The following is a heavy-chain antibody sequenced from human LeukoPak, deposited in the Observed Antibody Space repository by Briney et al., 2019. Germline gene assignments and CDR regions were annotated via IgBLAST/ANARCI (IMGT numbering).Heavy chain of an antibody. CDR2: ISSSSSTI. CDR3: ARGHVSPGIAAAGKGMDV. CDR1: GFTFSSYS. D-gene: IGHD6-13*01. Sequence: GGPLRLSCAASGFTFSSYSMNWVRQAPGKGLEWVSYISSSSSTIYYADSVKGRFTISRDNAKNSLYLQMNSLRDEDTAVYYCARGHVSPGIAAAGKGMDVWGQGTTVTVSS. V-gene: IGHV3-48*02. J-gene: IGHJ6*01.